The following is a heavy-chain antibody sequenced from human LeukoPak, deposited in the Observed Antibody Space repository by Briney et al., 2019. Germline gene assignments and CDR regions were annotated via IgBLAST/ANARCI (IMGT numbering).Heavy chain of an antibody. Sequence: GGSLRLSCAASGLTFSSYGMHWVRQAPGKGLEWVAVIWYDGSNKYYADSVKGRFTISRDNSKNTLYLQMNSLRAEDTAVYYCAKDCAGSSSCFDYWGQGTLVTVSS. CDR2: IWYDGSNK. CDR1: GLTFSSYG. V-gene: IGHV3-33*06. CDR3: AKDCAGSSSCFDY. J-gene: IGHJ4*02. D-gene: IGHD6-6*01.